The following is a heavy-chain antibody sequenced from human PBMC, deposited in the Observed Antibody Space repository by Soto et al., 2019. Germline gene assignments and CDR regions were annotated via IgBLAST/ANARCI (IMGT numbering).Heavy chain of an antibody. CDR1: GGSISSYY. CDR2: IYYIVST. J-gene: IGHJ4*02. Sequence: SETLSLTCTVSGGSISSYYWGWIRQPPGNGLEFIGYIYYIVSTNYKPSVKSRFTMALYTSKSHFYLKLSSVTAADTAVYSCARSDGRYWGQGTLVTVSS. CDR3: ARSDGRY. V-gene: IGHV4-59*01.